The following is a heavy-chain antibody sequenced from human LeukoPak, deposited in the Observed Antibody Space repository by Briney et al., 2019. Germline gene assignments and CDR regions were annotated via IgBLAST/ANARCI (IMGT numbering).Heavy chain of an antibody. CDR3: AECIKAVLSPADAFDI. CDR2: ISGSGGST. D-gene: IGHD2-8*01. J-gene: IGHJ3*02. V-gene: IGHV3-23*01. CDR1: GFTLSRYA. Sequence: PGGSLRLSCAASGFTLSRYAMSWVRQAPGKGLEWISAISGSGGSTYYADSVKGRFTVSRDNSKDTLHLQMNSLRVEDTAVYYCAECIKAVLSPADAFDIWGQGTMVTVSS.